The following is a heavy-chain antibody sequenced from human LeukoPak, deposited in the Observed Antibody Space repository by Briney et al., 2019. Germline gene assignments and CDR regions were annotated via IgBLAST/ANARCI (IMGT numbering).Heavy chain of an antibody. D-gene: IGHD5-18*01. J-gene: IGHJ4*02. CDR3: ARDPERVDTAMPQHPDY. CDR1: GYTFTSYA. V-gene: IGHV1-3*01. Sequence: ASVKVSCKASGYTFTSYAMHWVRQAPGQRLEWMGWINAGNGSTKYSQKFQGRVTITRDTSASTAYMELSSLRSEDTAVYYCARDPERVDTAMPQHPDYWGQGTLVTVSS. CDR2: INAGNGST.